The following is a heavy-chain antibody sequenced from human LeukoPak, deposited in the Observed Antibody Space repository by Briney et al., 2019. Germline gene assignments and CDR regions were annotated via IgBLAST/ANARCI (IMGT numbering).Heavy chain of an antibody. D-gene: IGHD2-15*01. J-gene: IGHJ4*02. CDR2: IITDGSST. CDR3: VRALSGTDDY. V-gene: IGHV3-74*01. Sequence: GGSLRLSCAASGFTFSSYWMHWVRQAPGKGLVWVSRIITDGSSTTYADSVRGRFTISRDNAKNTLYLQMNFLRVEDMAVYYCVRALSGTDDYWGQGTLVTVSS. CDR1: GFTFSSYW.